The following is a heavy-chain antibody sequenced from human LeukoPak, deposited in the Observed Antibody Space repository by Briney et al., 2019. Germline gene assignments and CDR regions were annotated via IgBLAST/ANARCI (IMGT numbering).Heavy chain of an antibody. Sequence: QPGGSLRLSCVASGFTFSSYGMHWVRQAPGKGLEWVAVISYDGSNKYYADSVKGRFTISRDNSKNTLYLQMNSLRAEDTAVYYCAKESGYYYYYGMDVWGQGTTVTVSS. J-gene: IGHJ6*02. V-gene: IGHV3-30*18. CDR1: GFTFSSYG. CDR2: ISYDGSNK. CDR3: AKESGYYYYYGMDV.